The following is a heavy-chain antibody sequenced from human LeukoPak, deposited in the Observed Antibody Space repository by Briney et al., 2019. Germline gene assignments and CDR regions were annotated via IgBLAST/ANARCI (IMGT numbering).Heavy chain of an antibody. CDR3: ARVPSSGWEEIDY. CDR1: GFTFSSDS. V-gene: IGHV3-21*01. CDR2: ISSSSSYI. Sequence: GGSLRLSCAASGFTFSSDSMNWVRQAPGKGLEWVSSISSSSSYIYYADSVKGRFTISRDNAKNSLYLQMNSLRAEDTAVYYCARVPSSGWEEIDYWGQGTLVTVSS. J-gene: IGHJ4*02. D-gene: IGHD6-19*01.